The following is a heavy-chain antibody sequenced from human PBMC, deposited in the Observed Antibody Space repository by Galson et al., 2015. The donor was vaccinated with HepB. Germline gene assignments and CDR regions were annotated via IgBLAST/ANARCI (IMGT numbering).Heavy chain of an antibody. J-gene: IGHJ4*02. CDR3: ARFIGGTYMIDF. V-gene: IGHV3-21*01. D-gene: IGHD1-26*01. Sequence: LRLSCAASGFTFSSYTMNWVRQAPGKGLEWVSSITGSSTYISFADSVRGRFTISRDNAKNSLFLQMNSLRAEDTAVYYCARFIGGTYMIDFWGQGTLVTVSS. CDR2: ITGSSTYI. CDR1: GFTFSSYT.